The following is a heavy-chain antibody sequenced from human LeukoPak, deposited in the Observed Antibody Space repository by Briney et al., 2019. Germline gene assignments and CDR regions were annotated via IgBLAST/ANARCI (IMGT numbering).Heavy chain of an antibody. CDR3: AEFGMDV. CDR2: ISSSSSTI. Sequence: GGSLRLSCAASGFTFSRSGMNWVRQAPGKGLECVSSISSSSSTIYYTDSVKGRFTISRDNAKNSLYLQMNSLRDEDTAVYYCAEFGMDVWGQGATVTVSS. CDR1: GFTFSRSG. J-gene: IGHJ6*02. V-gene: IGHV3-48*02.